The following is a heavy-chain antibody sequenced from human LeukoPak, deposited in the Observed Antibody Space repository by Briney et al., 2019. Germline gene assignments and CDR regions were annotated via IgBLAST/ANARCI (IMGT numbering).Heavy chain of an antibody. J-gene: IGHJ4*02. D-gene: IGHD3-22*01. CDR2: ISAYNGNT. CDR1: GYTFTSYG. CDR3: ARVNLYYYDSSGYHYFDY. V-gene: IGHV1-18*01. Sequence: ASVKVSCKASGYTFTSYGISWVRQAPGQGLEWMGWISAYNGNTNYAQKLQGRVTMTTDTSTSTAYMELRSLRSDDTAVYYCARVNLYYYDSSGYHYFDYWGQGTLVTVSS.